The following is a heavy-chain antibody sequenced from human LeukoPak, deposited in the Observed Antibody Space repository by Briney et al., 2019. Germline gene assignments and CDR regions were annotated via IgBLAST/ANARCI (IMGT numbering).Heavy chain of an antibody. Sequence: GGSLRLSCAASGFTFSSYWMHWVRQAPGKGLVWVSRINSDGSSTYYVDSVKGRFTISRDNAKNTLYLQMNSLRAEDTALYYCARDSEGSYGDYGFDPWGQGTLVTVSS. J-gene: IGHJ5*02. CDR3: ARDSEGSYGDYGFDP. CDR2: INSDGSST. V-gene: IGHV3-74*01. D-gene: IGHD4-17*01. CDR1: GFTFSSYW.